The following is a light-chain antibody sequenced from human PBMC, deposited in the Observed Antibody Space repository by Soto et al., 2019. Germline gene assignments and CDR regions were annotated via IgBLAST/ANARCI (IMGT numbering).Light chain of an antibody. V-gene: IGKV3-20*01. CDR3: QLYGSSPGT. CDR1: QNVNNNY. J-gene: IGKJ2*01. Sequence: DIVLTQSPGTLSLTPEERATLSCRASQNVNNNYLAWYQQKPGQAPRLLIRGASSRATGLPDRFSGSGSGTAFTLTISRLEPEDFAVYYCQLYGSSPGTFGQGTKLEIK. CDR2: GAS.